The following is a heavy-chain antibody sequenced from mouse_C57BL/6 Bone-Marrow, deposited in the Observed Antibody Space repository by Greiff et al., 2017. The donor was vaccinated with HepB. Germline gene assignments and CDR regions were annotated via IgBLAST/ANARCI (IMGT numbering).Heavy chain of an antibody. CDR2: IYPGGGYT. D-gene: IGHD1-1*01. CDR1: GYTFTNYW. CDR3: AGRATVETDYAMDY. J-gene: IGHJ4*01. Sequence: VQLQQSGAELVRPGTSVKMSCKASGYTFTNYWIGWAKQRPGQGLEWIGDIYPGGGYTNYNEKFKGKATLTADKSSSTAYMQFSNLTSEDSAIYYCAGRATVETDYAMDYWGQGTSVTVSS. V-gene: IGHV1-63*01.